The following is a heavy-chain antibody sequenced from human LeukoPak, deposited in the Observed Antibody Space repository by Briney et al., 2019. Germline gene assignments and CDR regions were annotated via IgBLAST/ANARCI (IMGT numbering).Heavy chain of an antibody. V-gene: IGHV4-59*01. D-gene: IGHD2-2*01. CDR1: GGSIRGYH. J-gene: IGHJ6*03. CDR3: ARWFCGASCYYMDV. Sequence: TSETLSLTCTVSGGSIRGYHWSWTRQPPGKGLEYIGHLYYSGSPYYNPSLKSRVTISVDTSKNQFSLKLSSVTAAGTAVYYCARWFCGASCYYMDVWGKGTTVTVSS. CDR2: LYYSGSP.